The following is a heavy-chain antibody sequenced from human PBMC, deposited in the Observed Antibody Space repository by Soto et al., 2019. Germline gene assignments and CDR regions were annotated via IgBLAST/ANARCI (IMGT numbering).Heavy chain of an antibody. J-gene: IGHJ4*02. CDR3: ASHPYSSSWYS. Sequence: EVQLVESGGGLVQPGGSLRLSCAASGFTFSSYWMSWVRQAPGKGLEWVANIKQDGSEKYYVDSEKGRFTISRDNAKNSLYLQMNSLRAEDTAVYYCASHPYSSSWYSWGQGTLVTVSS. CDR1: GFTFSSYW. D-gene: IGHD6-13*01. CDR2: IKQDGSEK. V-gene: IGHV3-7*02.